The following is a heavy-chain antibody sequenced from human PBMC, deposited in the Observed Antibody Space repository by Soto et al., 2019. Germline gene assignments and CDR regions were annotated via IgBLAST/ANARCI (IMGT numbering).Heavy chain of an antibody. CDR2: IWYDGSNK. Sequence: QVQLVESGGGVVQPGRSLRLSCAASGFTFSSYGMHWVRQAPGKGLEWVAVIWYDGSNKYYADSVKGRFTISRDNSKNTLYLQMNSLRAEDTAVYYCARDSDSSGYYYWGQGTLVTVSS. J-gene: IGHJ4*02. D-gene: IGHD3-22*01. CDR3: ARDSDSSGYYY. CDR1: GFTFSSYG. V-gene: IGHV3-33*01.